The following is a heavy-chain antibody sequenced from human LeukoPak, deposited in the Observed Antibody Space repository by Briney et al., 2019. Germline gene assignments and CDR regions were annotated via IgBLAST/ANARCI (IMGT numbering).Heavy chain of an antibody. CDR3: ARTTTSSGYSWFDP. CDR2: IYPGDSDS. J-gene: IGHJ5*02. V-gene: IGHV5-51*01. D-gene: IGHD2-2*01. CDR1: GYSFTNYW. Sequence: GESLKISCQGSGYSFTNYWIAWVRQMPGKGLECMGIIYPGDSDSRYSPSFQGQVTISADKSISTAYLQWSSLKASDTAVYYCARTTTSSGYSWFDPWGQGTLVTVSS.